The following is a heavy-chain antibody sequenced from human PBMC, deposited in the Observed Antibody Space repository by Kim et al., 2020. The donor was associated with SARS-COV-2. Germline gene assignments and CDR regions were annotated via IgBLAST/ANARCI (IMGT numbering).Heavy chain of an antibody. CDR1: GFTFSSYS. CDR3: ARHRGSGSPGG. CDR2: ISSSSSAI. J-gene: IGHJ4*02. D-gene: IGHD3-10*01. Sequence: GGSLRLSCAASGFTFSSYSMKWVRQAPGKGLEWVSYISSSSSAIYYADSVKGRFTISRDNAKNSLYLQMNSLRVEDTAVYYCARHRGSGSPGGWGQGTLVTGSS. V-gene: IGHV3-48*04.